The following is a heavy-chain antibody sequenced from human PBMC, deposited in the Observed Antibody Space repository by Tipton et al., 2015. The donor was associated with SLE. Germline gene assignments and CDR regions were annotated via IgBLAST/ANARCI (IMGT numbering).Heavy chain of an antibody. V-gene: IGHV4-39*07. CDR1: GGSISSSYY. CDR2: ISYTGSP. D-gene: IGHD5-18*01. J-gene: IGHJ3*02. Sequence: TLSLTCTVSGGSISSSYYWGWIRQSPGKGLEWIGSISYTGSPNYNPSLKSRVSISVDTSKNQFSLNLSFVTAADTAVYYCARGVRIQGALDIWGPGTVVTVSS. CDR3: ARGVRIQGALDI.